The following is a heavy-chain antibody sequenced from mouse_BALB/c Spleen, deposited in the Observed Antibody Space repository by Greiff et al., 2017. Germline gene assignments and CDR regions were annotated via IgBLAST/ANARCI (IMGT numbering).Heavy chain of an antibody. D-gene: IGHD1-1*01. CDR2: INPSTGYT. J-gene: IGHJ3*01. V-gene: IGHV1S26*01. Sequence: VQLQQPGAELVKPGASVKMSCKASGYTFTSYWMHWVKQRPGQGLEWIGYINPSTGYTEYNQKFKDKATLTADKSSSTAYMQLSSLTSEDSAVYYCARGASTVFAYWGQGTLVTVSA. CDR3: ARGASTVFAY. CDR1: GYTFTSYW.